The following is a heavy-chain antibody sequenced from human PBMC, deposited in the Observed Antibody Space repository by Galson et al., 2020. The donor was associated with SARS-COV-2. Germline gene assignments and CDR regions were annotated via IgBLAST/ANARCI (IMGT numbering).Heavy chain of an antibody. Sequence: GGSLRLSCAASGFTFSDYYMSWIRQAPGKGLEWVSYISSSGSTIYYADSVKGRFTISRDNAKNSLYLQMNSPRAEDTAVYYCARDLDGYNSDYFDYWGQGTLVTVSS. CDR3: ARDLDGYNSDYFDY. D-gene: IGHD5-12*01. CDR1: GFTFSDYY. J-gene: IGHJ4*02. V-gene: IGHV3-11*01. CDR2: ISSSGSTI.